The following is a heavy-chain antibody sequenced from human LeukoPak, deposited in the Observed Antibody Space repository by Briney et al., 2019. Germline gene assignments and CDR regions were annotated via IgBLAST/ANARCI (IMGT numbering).Heavy chain of an antibody. D-gene: IGHD2-21*02. CDR2: ISAYNGNT. CDR1: GYTFTSYG. Sequence: ASVKVSCKASGYTFTSYGISRVRQAPGQGLEWMEWISAYNGNTNYAQKLQGRVTMTTDTSTSTAYMELRSLRSDDTAVYYCARDKGGDRGSNWFDPWGQGTLVTVSS. CDR3: ARDKGGDRGSNWFDP. V-gene: IGHV1-18*01. J-gene: IGHJ5*02.